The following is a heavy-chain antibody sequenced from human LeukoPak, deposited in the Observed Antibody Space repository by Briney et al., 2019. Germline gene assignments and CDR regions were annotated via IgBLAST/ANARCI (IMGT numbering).Heavy chain of an antibody. CDR2: ISAYNGNT. CDR3: ARDETYYYDSSGYYP. Sequence: ASVKVSCKASGYTFTSYGISWARQAPGQGLEWMGWISAYNGNTNYAQKLQGRVTMTTDTSTSTAYMELRSLRSDDTAVYYCARDETYYYDSSGYYPWGQGTLVTVSS. CDR1: GYTFTSYG. V-gene: IGHV1-18*01. D-gene: IGHD3-22*01. J-gene: IGHJ5*02.